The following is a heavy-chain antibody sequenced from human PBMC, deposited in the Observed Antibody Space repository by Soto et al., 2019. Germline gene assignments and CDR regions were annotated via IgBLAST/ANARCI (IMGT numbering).Heavy chain of an antibody. CDR2: IYSGGST. D-gene: IGHD2-15*01. Sequence: GGSLRLSCAASGFTVSSNYMSWVRQAPGKGLEWVSVIYSGGSTYYADSVKGRFTISRDNSKNTLYLQMNSLRAEDTAVYFCGGSCYPGAYYFDYWGQGTLVTVSS. CDR3: GGSCYPGAYYFDY. J-gene: IGHJ4*02. CDR1: GFTVSSNY. V-gene: IGHV3-66*01.